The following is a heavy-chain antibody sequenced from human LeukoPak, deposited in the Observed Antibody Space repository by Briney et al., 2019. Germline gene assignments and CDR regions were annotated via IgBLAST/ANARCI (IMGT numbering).Heavy chain of an antibody. CDR2: MSGSGGST. V-gene: IGHV3-23*01. J-gene: IGHJ4*02. CDR1: GFTFSSYA. Sequence: GGSLRLSCAASGFTFSSYAMSWVRQAPGKGLEWVSAMSGSGGSTNYGDSVKGRFTISRDNSKNTLFLQMNSLRAEDTAVYYCAKTQSPLYGSGTYCLDYWGQGTLVTVSS. D-gene: IGHD3-10*01. CDR3: AKTQSPLYGSGTYCLDY.